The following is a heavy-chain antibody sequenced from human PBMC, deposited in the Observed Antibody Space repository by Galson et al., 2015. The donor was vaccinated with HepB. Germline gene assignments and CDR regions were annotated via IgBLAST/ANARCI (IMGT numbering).Heavy chain of an antibody. D-gene: IGHD2-21*01. Sequence: SLRLSCAASGFTFDDYAMHWVRQVPGKGLEWVSGINWNGDKVAYADSVKGRFTISRDNAKNSLYLQMNSLRADDTALCYCAKVGSSGWILWCDYWGQGILVTVSS. CDR3: AKVGSSGWILWCDY. J-gene: IGHJ4*02. V-gene: IGHV3-9*01. CDR1: GFTFDDYA. CDR2: INWNGDKV.